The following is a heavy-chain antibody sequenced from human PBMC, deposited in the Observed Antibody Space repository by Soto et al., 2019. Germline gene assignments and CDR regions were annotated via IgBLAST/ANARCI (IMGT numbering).Heavy chain of an antibody. CDR1: GGTFNNNG. Sequence: QVQLVQSGAEVKKPGSSVKVSCKASGGTFNNNGVTWVRQAPGQGLEWMGGLIPIFGTASYAGTFQGRVRIFAEESTSTAYMELTSLRSEDTAVDYCAIDRMHFYSSGYSGRRLFAPWGQGTLVTVSS. CDR3: AIDRMHFYSSGYSGRRLFAP. V-gene: IGHV1-69*01. J-gene: IGHJ5*02. CDR2: LIPIFGTA. D-gene: IGHD6-19*01.